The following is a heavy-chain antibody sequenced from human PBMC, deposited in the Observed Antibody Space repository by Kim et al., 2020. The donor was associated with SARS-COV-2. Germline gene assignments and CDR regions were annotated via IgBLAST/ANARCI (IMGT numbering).Heavy chain of an antibody. V-gene: IGHV3-23*01. J-gene: IGHJ6*02. Sequence: GGSLRLSCAASGFTFSSYAMSWVRQAPGKGLEWVSAISGSGGSTYYADSVKGRFTISRDNSKNTLYLQMNSLRAEDTAVYYCAKGNGDYIPPRYYYYYGMDVWGQGTTVTVSS. D-gene: IGHD4-17*01. CDR2: ISGSGGST. CDR1: GFTFSSYA. CDR3: AKGNGDYIPPRYYYYYGMDV.